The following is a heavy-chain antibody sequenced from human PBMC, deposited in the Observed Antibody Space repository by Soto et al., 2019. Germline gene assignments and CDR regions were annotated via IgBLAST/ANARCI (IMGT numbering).Heavy chain of an antibody. CDR3: AKGGVDILTGYYRY. V-gene: IGHV3-23*01. D-gene: IGHD3-9*01. CDR1: GFTFSSYA. J-gene: IGHJ4*02. CDR2: ISGSGGST. Sequence: GGSLRLSCAASGFTFSSYAMSWVRQAPGKGLEWVSAISGSGGSTYYADSVKGRFTISRDNSKNTLYLQMNSLRAEDTAVYYCAKGGVDILTGYYRYWGQGTLVTVSS.